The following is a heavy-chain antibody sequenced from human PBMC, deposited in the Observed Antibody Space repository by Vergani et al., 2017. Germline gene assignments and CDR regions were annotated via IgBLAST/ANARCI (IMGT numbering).Heavy chain of an antibody. D-gene: IGHD3-10*01. Sequence: VQLLESGGGLVQPGGSLRVSCAASGFTFSSDAMSWVRQAPGKGLEWVAFIQYDGSDIFYADFVEGRFTISRDNSKNSLYLQMRSLRFDDTAVYYCANEGSANRIRGWLDHWGQGALVTVSS. V-gene: IGHV3-30*02. CDR2: IQYDGSDI. J-gene: IGHJ4*02. CDR1: GFTFSSDA. CDR3: ANEGSANRIRGWLDH.